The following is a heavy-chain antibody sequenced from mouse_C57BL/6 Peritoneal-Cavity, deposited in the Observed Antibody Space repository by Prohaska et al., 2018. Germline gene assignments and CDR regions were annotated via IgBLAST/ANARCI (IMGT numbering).Heavy chain of an antibody. CDR1: GYTFNDYY. D-gene: IGHD2-4*01. CDR3: ARGADYGGGYYAMGY. Sequence: KPGASVKMSCKASGYTFNDYYMNWVKQSHGKSLEWIGVINPYNGGTSYNQNVKGKATLTVDKSSSTAYMELNSLTSEDSAVYYCARGADYGGGYYAMGYWGQGTSVTVSS. J-gene: IGHJ4*01. CDR2: INPYNGGT. V-gene: IGHV1-19*01.